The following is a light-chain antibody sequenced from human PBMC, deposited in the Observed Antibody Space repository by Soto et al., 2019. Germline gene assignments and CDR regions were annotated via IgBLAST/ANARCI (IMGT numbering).Light chain of an antibody. Sequence: QSALTQPASVSGSPGQSIAISCTGTRSDVGAYNYVSWYLQYPDKAPQLLIYYVDHRPSGVSSRFSGSKSGNTASLTISGLQAEDEGDYYCCSYADGSIYFFGTGTKLTVL. CDR3: CSYADGSIYF. V-gene: IGLV2-14*03. CDR2: YVD. CDR1: RSDVGAYNY. J-gene: IGLJ1*01.